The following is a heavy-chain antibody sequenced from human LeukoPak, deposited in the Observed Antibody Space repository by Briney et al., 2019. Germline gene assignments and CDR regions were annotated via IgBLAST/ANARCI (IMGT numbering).Heavy chain of an antibody. Sequence: PPGGSLRLSCAASGFTFSSYAMSWVRQAPGKGLEWVSAISGSGGSTYYADSVKGRFTISRDNSKNTLYLQMNSLRAEDTAVYYCAKIFGYCSGGSCYYSFFDYWGQGTLVTVSS. CDR1: GFTFSSYA. J-gene: IGHJ4*02. D-gene: IGHD2-15*01. V-gene: IGHV3-23*01. CDR3: AKIFGYCSGGSCYYSFFDY. CDR2: ISGSGGST.